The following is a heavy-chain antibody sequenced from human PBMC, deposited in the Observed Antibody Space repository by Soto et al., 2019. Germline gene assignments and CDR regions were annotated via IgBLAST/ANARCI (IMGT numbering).Heavy chain of an antibody. CDR3: AREISDSSGYYYAY. CDR1: GGFISSSRNY. Sequence: SETLSLTCTVSGGFISSSRNYWGWIRQPPGQGQEWLGTIYCLGNTYYNPSLKGRVTISVDKYKRQLFLKLSSVTAPDTAVYYCAREISDSSGYYYAYWGQGTLVTDSS. D-gene: IGHD3-22*01. CDR2: IYCLGNT. V-gene: IGHV4-39*02. J-gene: IGHJ4*02.